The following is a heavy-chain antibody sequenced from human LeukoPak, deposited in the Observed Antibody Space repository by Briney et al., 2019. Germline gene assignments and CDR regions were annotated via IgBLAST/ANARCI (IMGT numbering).Heavy chain of an antibody. CDR2: IYPGDSDT. V-gene: IGHV5-51*01. CDR1: GYSFTSYW. Sequence: KRGESLKISCKGSGYSFTSYWIGWVRQMPGKGLEWMGIIYPGDSDTRYSPSFQGQVTISADKSISTAYLQWSSLKASDTAMYYCARHPSYDGGKGNRYYYYMGVWGKGTTVTVSS. D-gene: IGHD4-23*01. J-gene: IGHJ6*03. CDR3: ARHPSYDGGKGNRYYYYMGV.